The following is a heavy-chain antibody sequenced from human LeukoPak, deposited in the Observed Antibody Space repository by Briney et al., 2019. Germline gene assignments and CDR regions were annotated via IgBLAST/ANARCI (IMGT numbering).Heavy chain of an antibody. D-gene: IGHD3-22*01. CDR1: GGTFSSYA. CDR3: ARDRYDSSGYYYEFDY. V-gene: IGHV1-69*06. Sequence: ASVKVSCKASGGTFSSYAISWVRQAPGQGLEWMGGIIPIFGTANYAQKFQGRVTITADKSTSTAYMELSSLRSEDTAVYYCARDRYDSSGYYYEFDYWGQGTLVTVSS. J-gene: IGHJ4*02. CDR2: IIPIFGTA.